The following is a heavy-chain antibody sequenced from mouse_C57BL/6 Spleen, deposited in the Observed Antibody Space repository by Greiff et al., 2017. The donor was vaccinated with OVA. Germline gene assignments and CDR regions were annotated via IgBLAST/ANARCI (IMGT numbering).Heavy chain of an antibody. Sequence: QVQLQQSGAELVRPGASVTLSCKASGYTFTDYEMHWVKQTPVHGLEWIGAIDPETGGTAYNQKFKGKAILTADKSSSTAYMELRSLTSEDSAVYYCTRVRGKPDYFDYWGQGTTLTVSS. CDR2: IDPETGGT. CDR3: TRVRGKPDYFDY. V-gene: IGHV1-15*01. CDR1: GYTFTDYE. J-gene: IGHJ2*01.